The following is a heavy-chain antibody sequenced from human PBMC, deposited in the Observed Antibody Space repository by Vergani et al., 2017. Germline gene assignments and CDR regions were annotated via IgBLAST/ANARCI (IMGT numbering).Heavy chain of an antibody. CDR3: ARVGYSGSPVPFDI. CDR1: GGSISSYY. V-gene: IGHV4-59*01. Sequence: QVQLQESGPGLVKPSETLSLTCTVSGGSISSYYWSWIRQPPGKGLEWIGYIYYSGSTNYNPSLKSRVTISVDTSKNQFSLKLSSVTAADTAVYYCARVGYSGSPVPFDIWGQGTMVTVSS. CDR2: IYYSGST. D-gene: IGHD1-26*01. J-gene: IGHJ3*02.